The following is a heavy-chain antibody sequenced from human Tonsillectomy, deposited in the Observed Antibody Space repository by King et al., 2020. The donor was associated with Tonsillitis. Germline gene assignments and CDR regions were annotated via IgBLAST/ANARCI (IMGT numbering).Heavy chain of an antibody. CDR2: IRSKAYGGPT. D-gene: IGHD6-19*01. J-gene: IGHJ4*02. Sequence: QLVQSGGGLVQPGRSLRLSCTASGFTFGDYAMSWFRQAPGKGLEWVGFIRSKAYGGPTEYAASVKGRFTISRDDSKSIAYLQMNSLKTEDTAVYYCTRVKAVAGTEIDYWGQGTLVTVSS. CDR3: TRVKAVAGTEIDY. CDR1: GFTFGDYA. V-gene: IGHV3-49*03.